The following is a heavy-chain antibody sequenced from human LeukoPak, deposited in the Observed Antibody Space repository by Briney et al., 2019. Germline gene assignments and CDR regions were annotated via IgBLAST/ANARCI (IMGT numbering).Heavy chain of an antibody. J-gene: IGHJ4*02. CDR1: GYTFTGYY. V-gene: IGHV1-2*02. D-gene: IGHD3-22*01. CDR2: INPNSGGT. Sequence: ASVKVSCKASGYTFTGYYMHWVRQAPGQGLEWMGWINPNSGGTNYAQKFQGRVTMTGDTSISTAYMELSRLTSDDTAVYYCVPSNDYYYYFDYWGQGTLVTVSS. CDR3: VPSNDYYYYFDY.